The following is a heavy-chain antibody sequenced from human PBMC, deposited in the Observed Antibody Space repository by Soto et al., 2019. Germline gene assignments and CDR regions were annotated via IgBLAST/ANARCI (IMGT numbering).Heavy chain of an antibody. J-gene: IGHJ6*03. CDR2: IYYSGST. Sequence: QLQLQESGPGLVKPSETLSLTCTVSGGSISSSSYYWGWIRQPPGKGLEWIGSIYYSGSTYYNPSLKSRVTTSVDTSKNQFSLKLSSVTAADTAVYYCARLDGSGSYSGYYYYMDVWGKGTTVTVSS. V-gene: IGHV4-39*01. CDR3: ARLDGSGSYSGYYYYMDV. D-gene: IGHD3-10*01. CDR1: GGSISSSSYY.